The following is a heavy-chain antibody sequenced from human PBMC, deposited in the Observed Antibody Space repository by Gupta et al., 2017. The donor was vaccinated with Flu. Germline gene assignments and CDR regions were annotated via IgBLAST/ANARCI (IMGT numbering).Heavy chain of an antibody. CDR3: AKAAGDF. V-gene: IGHV3-23*01. CDR2: IDTSGDGP. Sequence: EVQLLESGGGLVQPGGSLRLSCAVSGLTFSTYAMSWVRQAPGKGLECVSAIDTSGDGPDYADSVKGRFIISRDNSKDRLYLEMNSLRVEDTAVYYCAKAAGDFWGQGTLVTVSS. J-gene: IGHJ4*02. CDR1: GLTFSTYA.